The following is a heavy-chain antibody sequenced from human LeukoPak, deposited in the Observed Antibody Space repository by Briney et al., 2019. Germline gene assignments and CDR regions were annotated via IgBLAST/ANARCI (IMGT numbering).Heavy chain of an antibody. CDR1: GFTFSSYA. CDR3: AKDLFRGGDCSTHIDY. V-gene: IGHV3-23*01. Sequence: GGSLRLSCAASGFTFSSYAMSWVRQAPGKGLEWVSAISGSGGSTYYADSVKGRFTISRDNSKNTLYLQTNSLRAEDTAVYYCAKDLFRGGDCSTHIDYWGQGTLVTVSS. J-gene: IGHJ4*02. CDR2: ISGSGGST. D-gene: IGHD2-21*02.